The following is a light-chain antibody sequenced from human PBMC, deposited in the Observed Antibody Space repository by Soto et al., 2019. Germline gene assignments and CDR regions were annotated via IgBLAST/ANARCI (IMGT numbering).Light chain of an antibody. CDR2: EVT. J-gene: IGLJ3*02. CDR3: CSYSSSGPPCV. V-gene: IGLV2-14*01. CDR1: SSDVGGYDY. Sequence: QSALTQPASVSGSPGQSVNISCTGTSSDVGGYDYVSWFQQHPDRAPKLIISEVTNRPSGISNRFSGSKSGDTASLTISGFQADDEADYYYCSYSSSGPPCVFGAGTKVTVL.